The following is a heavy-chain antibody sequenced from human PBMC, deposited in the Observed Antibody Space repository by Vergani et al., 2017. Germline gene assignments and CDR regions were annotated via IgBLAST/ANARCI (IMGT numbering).Heavy chain of an antibody. CDR2: IYYSGLS. CDR3: AGDGGEYDKGALDV. V-gene: IGHV4-39*02. D-gene: IGHD2-21*01. CDR1: ADSISSGSYY. J-gene: IGHJ3*01. Sequence: QLQLQQSGPGLVKPSETLFLTCTVSADSISSGSYYWVWIPQPPGPSLEWIGSIYYSGLSYYYPSLKSRVAISVDTSKNQFSLKVTSVTAADTAVYFCAGDGGEYDKGALDVWGQGTKVTVTS.